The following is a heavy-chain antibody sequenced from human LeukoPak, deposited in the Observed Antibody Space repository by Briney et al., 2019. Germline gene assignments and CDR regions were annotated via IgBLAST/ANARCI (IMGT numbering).Heavy chain of an antibody. CDR1: GGSISSYY. CDR3: AGVGDFRDGYYYFDY. D-gene: IGHD5-12*01. Sequence: SETLSLTCTVSGGSISSYYWSWIRQPPGKGLEWIGYIYYSGSTNYNPSLKSRVTISVDTSKNQFSLKLSSVTAADTAVYYCAGVGDFRDGYYYFDYWGQGTLVTVSS. V-gene: IGHV4-59*01. J-gene: IGHJ4*02. CDR2: IYYSGST.